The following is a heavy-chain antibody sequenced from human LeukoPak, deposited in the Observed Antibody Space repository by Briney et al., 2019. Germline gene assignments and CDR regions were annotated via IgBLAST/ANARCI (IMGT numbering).Heavy chain of an antibody. D-gene: IGHD4-11*01. CDR1: GGSFSGYY. CDR2: INHSGST. J-gene: IGHJ5*02. Sequence: PSETLSLTCAVYGGSFSGYYWSWIRQPPGKGLEWIGEINHSGSTNYNPSLKSRVTTSVDTSKNQFSLKLSSVTAADTAVYYCAGLVTTVTDPNWFDPWGQGTLVTVSS. CDR3: AGLVTTVTDPNWFDP. V-gene: IGHV4-34*01.